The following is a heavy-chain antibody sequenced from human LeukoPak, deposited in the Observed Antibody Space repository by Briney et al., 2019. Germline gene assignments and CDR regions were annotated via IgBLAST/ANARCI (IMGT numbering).Heavy chain of an antibody. V-gene: IGHV3-48*03. Sequence: GGSLRLSCAASGFTFSSYEVTWVRQAPGKGLEWVSYISSSDSSIFYADSVKGRFTVSRDNANNSLYLQMNSLRAEDTAVYYCARSGGLDVWGQGTTVTVSS. CDR2: ISSSDSSI. D-gene: IGHD3-10*01. CDR3: ARSGGLDV. CDR1: GFTFSSYE. J-gene: IGHJ6*02.